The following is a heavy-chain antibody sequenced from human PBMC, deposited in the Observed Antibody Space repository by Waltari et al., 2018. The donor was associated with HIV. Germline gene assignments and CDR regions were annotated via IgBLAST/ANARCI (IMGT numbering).Heavy chain of an antibody. Sequence: EVQLVESGGGLVQPGGCLRLSCAASGLTLSRFWLRWVRQAPGKGLEWVANIKQDGSEKYYVDSMKGRFTISRDNAKNSLYLQINSLRAEDTAVYYCAGRSPARRLNWFDPWGQGTLVIVSS. CDR3: AGRSPARRLNWFDP. V-gene: IGHV3-7*01. CDR1: GLTLSRFW. D-gene: IGHD2-8*01. J-gene: IGHJ5*02. CDR2: IKQDGSEK.